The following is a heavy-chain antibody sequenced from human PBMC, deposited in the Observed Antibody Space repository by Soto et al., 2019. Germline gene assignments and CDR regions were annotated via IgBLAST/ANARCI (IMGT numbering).Heavy chain of an antibody. D-gene: IGHD1-26*01. V-gene: IGHV4-28*01. J-gene: IGHJ4*02. CDR2: IYYSGTT. Sequence: QVQLQESGPGLVKPSDTLSLTCAVSGYSIGRSNWWGWIRQPPGKGLEWIGYIYYSGTTYYNPSLKSRVTMSVDTSKNQFSLKLTSVTAVDTAVYYCARREIQGPIDYWGQGTLVTVSS. CDR1: GYSIGRSNW. CDR3: ARREIQGPIDY.